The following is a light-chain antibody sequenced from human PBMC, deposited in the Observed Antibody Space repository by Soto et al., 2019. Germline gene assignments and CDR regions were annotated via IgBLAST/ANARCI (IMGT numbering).Light chain of an antibody. J-gene: IGLJ3*02. Sequence: QSVLTQPASVSGSPGQSITISCTGTSSDIGRYNLVSWYQQHPGKPPKLMIYEATKRPSGVSNRFSGSKSGNTASLTISALQAEDEADYYCSLYASTNTFMFGGGTKLTVL. CDR1: SSDIGRYNL. V-gene: IGLV2-23*02. CDR2: EAT. CDR3: SLYASTNTFM.